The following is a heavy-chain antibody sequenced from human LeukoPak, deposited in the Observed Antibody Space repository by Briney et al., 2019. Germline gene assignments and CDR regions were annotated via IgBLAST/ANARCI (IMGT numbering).Heavy chain of an antibody. CDR3: ARESVDTLRYFDY. J-gene: IGHJ4*02. D-gene: IGHD4-23*01. CDR2: IYYSGST. CDR1: GGSINSGGYF. V-gene: IGHV4-31*03. Sequence: SETLSLTCTVSGGSINSGGYFWSWIRQHPGKGLEWIGYIYYSGSTYYNPSLKSRITISADTSKNQFSLKLRSVTAADTAVYYCARESVDTLRYFDYWGQGTLVTVSS.